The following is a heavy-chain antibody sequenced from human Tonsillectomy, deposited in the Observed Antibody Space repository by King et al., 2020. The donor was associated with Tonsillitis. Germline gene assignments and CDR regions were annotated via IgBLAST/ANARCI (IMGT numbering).Heavy chain of an antibody. J-gene: IGHJ6*02. Sequence: VQLVESGGGLVKPGGSLRLSCAASGFTFSSYSMHWVRQAPGKGLEWVSSISSSSSYIYYADSVKGRFTISRDNAKNSLYLQMNSLSAEDTAVYYCASEYYDFWSGYRYYYGMDVWGQGTTVTVSS. CDR2: ISSSSSYI. CDR1: GFTFSSYS. CDR3: ASEYYDFWSGYRYYYGMDV. D-gene: IGHD3-3*01. V-gene: IGHV3-21*01.